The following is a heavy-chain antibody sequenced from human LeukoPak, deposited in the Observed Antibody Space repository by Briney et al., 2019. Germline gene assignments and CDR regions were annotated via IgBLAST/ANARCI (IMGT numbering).Heavy chain of an antibody. Sequence: SGGSLRLSCAASGFTFSSYGMHWVRQAPGKGLEWVAVIWYDGSNKYYADSVKGRFTISRDNSKNTLYLQMNSLRAEDTAVYYCARGGSGYYYGFDYWGQGTLVTVSS. D-gene: IGHD3-22*01. CDR3: ARGGSGYYYGFDY. CDR1: GFTFSSYG. V-gene: IGHV3-33*01. J-gene: IGHJ4*02. CDR2: IWYDGSNK.